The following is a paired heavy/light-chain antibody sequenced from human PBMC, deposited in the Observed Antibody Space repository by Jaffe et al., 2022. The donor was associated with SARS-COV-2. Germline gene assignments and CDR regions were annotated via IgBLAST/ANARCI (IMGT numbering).Light chain of an antibody. CDR2: GAS. Sequence: EIVLTQSPGTLSLSPGDRATLSCWASQSVRRTYLAWYQQKPGQAPRLLIYGASSRATGTPDRFSGSGSGTDFTLTITGLDPEDFAVYYCQQYGSSPWTFGQGTKVEI. CDR3: QQYGSSPWT. CDR1: QSVRRTY. V-gene: IGKV3-20*01. J-gene: IGKJ1*01.
Heavy chain of an antibody. CDR2: IYTSGST. J-gene: IGHJ4*02. CDR1: GGSISSGTFY. CDR3: ARGYYYDNGGYIPLWY. Sequence: QVQLQESGPGLVKPSQTLSLSCTVSGGSISSGTFYWSWIRQPAGKGLEWIGHIYTSGSTNYNPSLQSRATISVDTSKNQFSLNLSSVTAADTAVYYCARGYYYDNGGYIPLWYWGQGTLVTVSA. V-gene: IGHV4-61*02. D-gene: IGHD3-22*01.